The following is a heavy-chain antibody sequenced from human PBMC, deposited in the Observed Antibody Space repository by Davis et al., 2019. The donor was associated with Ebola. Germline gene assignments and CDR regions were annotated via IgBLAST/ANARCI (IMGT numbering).Heavy chain of an antibody. D-gene: IGHD4-17*01. CDR2: IYYSGST. Sequence: MPSETLSLTCTVSGGSVSSGSYYWSWIRQPPGKGLEWIGYIYYSGSTNYNPSLKSRVTISVDTSKNQFSLKLSSVTAADTAVYYCARSWRVYGDYTNWFDPWGQGTLVTVSS. CDR1: GGSVSSGSYY. CDR3: ARSWRVYGDYTNWFDP. V-gene: IGHV4-61*01. J-gene: IGHJ5*02.